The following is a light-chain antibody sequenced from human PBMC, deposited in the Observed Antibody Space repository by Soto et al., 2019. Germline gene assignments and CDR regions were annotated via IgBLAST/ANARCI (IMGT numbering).Light chain of an antibody. CDR2: DAS. J-gene: IGKJ2*02. CDR3: QQSNSDPWT. V-gene: IGKV1-5*01. Sequence: DIQMTQSPSTLSASVGERVTITCRASQSISGWLAWYQQKPGETPKLLIYDASSLQSGVPSRFSGSGSGTEFTLTISSLQPDDFATYYCQQSNSDPWTFGQGTKV. CDR1: QSISGW.